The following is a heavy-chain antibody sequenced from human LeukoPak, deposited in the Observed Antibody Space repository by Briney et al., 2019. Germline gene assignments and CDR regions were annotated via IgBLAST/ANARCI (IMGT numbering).Heavy chain of an antibody. CDR1: GGTFSSYT. CDR3: ATNGGNYYYYYMDA. CDR2: IIPILGIA. Sequence: SVKVSCKASGGTFSSYTISWVRQAPGQGLEWIGRIIPILGIANYAQKFQGRVTMTIDTSTSTAYMDLGSLRSDDTAVYYCATNGGNYYYYYMDAWGKGTTVTVSS. D-gene: IGHD4-23*01. V-gene: IGHV1-69*02. J-gene: IGHJ6*03.